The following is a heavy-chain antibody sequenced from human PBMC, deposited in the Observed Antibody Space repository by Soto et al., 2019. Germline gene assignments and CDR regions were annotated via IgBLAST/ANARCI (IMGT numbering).Heavy chain of an antibody. J-gene: IGHJ4*02. CDR1: GYTFTSYG. CDR3: ARDPSLFPYSSSWYPY. Sequence: ASVKVSCKASGYTFTSYGISWVRQAPGQGLEWMGWISAYNGNTNYAQKLQGRVTMTTDTSTSTAYMELRSLRSDDTAVYYCARDPSLFPYSSSWYPYWGQGTLVTVSS. D-gene: IGHD6-13*01. CDR2: ISAYNGNT. V-gene: IGHV1-18*04.